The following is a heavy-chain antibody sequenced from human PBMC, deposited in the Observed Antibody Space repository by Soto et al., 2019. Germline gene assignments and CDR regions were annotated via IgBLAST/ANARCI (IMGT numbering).Heavy chain of an antibody. CDR1: GFTFSSYG. J-gene: IGHJ3*02. V-gene: IGHV3-33*01. CDR3: ARGRPRSAFDI. Sequence: QVQLVESGGGVVQPGRSLRLSCAASGFTFSSYGMHWVRQAPGKGLEWVAVIWYDGSNKYYADSVKGRFPISRDNSKNTLYLQMNSLRAEDTAVYYCARGRPRSAFDIWGQGKMVTVSS. CDR2: IWYDGSNK.